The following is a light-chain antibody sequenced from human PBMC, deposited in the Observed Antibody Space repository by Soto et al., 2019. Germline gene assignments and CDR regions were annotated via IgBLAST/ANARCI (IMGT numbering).Light chain of an antibody. J-gene: IGKJ5*01. V-gene: IGKV1-39*01. CDR3: QQSYNSPPIT. Sequence: DTQMTQSPSSLSASVGDRVTLTCRASQSISTYLHWYQQKPGKAPKLLIYAASSLQSGVPSRFSGSGSGTDFTLTITSLQPEDFATYYCQQSYNSPPITFGQGTRLEIK. CDR1: QSISTY. CDR2: AAS.